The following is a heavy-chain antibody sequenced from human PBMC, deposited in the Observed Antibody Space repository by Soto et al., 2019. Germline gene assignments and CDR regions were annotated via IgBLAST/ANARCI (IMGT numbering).Heavy chain of an antibody. Sequence: EVQLVESGGGLVQPGGSLRLSCAASGFTFSSYSMNWVRQAPGKGLEWVSYISSSSSIIHYADSVKGQFTISRDNAKNSLSPHMNSPGADDSAVYYCAGAREGDGDNFHYWGPGTLVTVSS. V-gene: IGHV3-48*01. CDR1: GFTFSSYS. CDR2: ISSSSSII. D-gene: IGHD1-26*01. J-gene: IGHJ4*02. CDR3: AGAREGDGDNFHY.